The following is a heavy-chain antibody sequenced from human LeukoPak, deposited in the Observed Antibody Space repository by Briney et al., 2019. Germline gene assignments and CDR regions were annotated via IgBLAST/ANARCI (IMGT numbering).Heavy chain of an antibody. J-gene: IGHJ4*02. CDR2: IWYDGSNK. Sequence: GGSLRLFCAASGFTFSSYGMHWVRQAPGKGLEWVAVIWYDGSNKYYADFVKGRFTISRDNSKNTLYLQMNSLRAEDTAVYYCARAPYSRGYFDYWGQGTLVTVSS. CDR3: ARAPYSRGYFDY. V-gene: IGHV3-33*01. CDR1: GFTFSSYG. D-gene: IGHD6-13*01.